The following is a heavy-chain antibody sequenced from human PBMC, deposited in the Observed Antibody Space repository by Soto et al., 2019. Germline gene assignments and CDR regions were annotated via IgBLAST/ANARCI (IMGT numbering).Heavy chain of an antibody. Sequence: EVQLVESGGGLVQPGRSLRLSCAASGFTFDDYAMHWVRQAPGKGLAWVSGISWNSGSIGYADSVKGRFTMSRDNAKKPLYLQRNTLRAEDTALYHCTKDRTGARGYFDYWGQGTLVTASS. CDR3: TKDRTGARGYFDY. V-gene: IGHV3-9*01. CDR2: ISWNSGSI. D-gene: IGHD1-1*01. CDR1: GFTFDDYA. J-gene: IGHJ4*02.